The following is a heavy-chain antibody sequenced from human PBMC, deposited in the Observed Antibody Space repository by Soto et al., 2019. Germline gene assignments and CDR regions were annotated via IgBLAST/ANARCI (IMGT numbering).Heavy chain of an antibody. V-gene: IGHV1-8*01. D-gene: IGHD3-10*01. CDR2: MNPNSGNT. Sequence: ASVKVSCKASGYTFTSYDINWVRQATGQGLEWMGWMNPNSGNTGYAQKFQGRVTMTRNTSISTAYMELSSLRSEDTAVYYCARGVTNRVWFGSNLPNIWGQGTMVTVSS. CDR1: GYTFTSYD. CDR3: ARGVTNRVWFGSNLPNI. J-gene: IGHJ3*02.